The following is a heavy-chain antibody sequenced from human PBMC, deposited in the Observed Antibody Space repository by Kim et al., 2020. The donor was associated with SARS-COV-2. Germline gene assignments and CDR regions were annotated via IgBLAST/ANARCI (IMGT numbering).Heavy chain of an antibody. V-gene: IGHV3-23*01. CDR1: GFTFNNYA. CDR3: AKDQGEYCSGGNCYFDY. Sequence: GGSLRLSCAASGFTFNNYAMIWVRQAPGMGLEWVSAIGGSGVGTYYADSVKGRFTIYRDNSKNTLYLQMSSLRAEDTAVYYCAKDQGEYCSGGNCYFDYWGQGTLVTVSS. J-gene: IGHJ4*02. D-gene: IGHD2-15*01. CDR2: IGGSGVGT.